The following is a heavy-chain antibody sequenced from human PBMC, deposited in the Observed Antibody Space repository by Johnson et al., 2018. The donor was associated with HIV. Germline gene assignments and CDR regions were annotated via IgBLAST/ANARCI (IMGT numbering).Heavy chain of an antibody. D-gene: IGHD3-16*02. Sequence: QVQLVESGGGVVQPGRSLRLSCAASGFTFSSYAMHWVRQAPGKGLEWVAVISYDGSNKYYADSVKGRFTISRDNFKNTLYLQMNSLRAEDTAVYYCARVDRSWAFDIWGQGTMVTVSS. V-gene: IGHV3-30*04. CDR1: GFTFSSYA. CDR3: ARVDRSWAFDI. J-gene: IGHJ3*02. CDR2: ISYDGSNK.